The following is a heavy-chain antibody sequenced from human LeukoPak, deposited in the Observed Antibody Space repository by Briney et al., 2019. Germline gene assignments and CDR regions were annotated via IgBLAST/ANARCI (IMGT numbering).Heavy chain of an antibody. Sequence: GGSLRLSCAASGFTFSRFGMNWVRQAPGKGLEWVSYISSTGSPIYYADSVKGGFTISRDNAKNSLYLQMNSLRDDDTAVYYCAKEVAAASDWGQGTLVTVSS. CDR3: AKEVAAASD. J-gene: IGHJ4*02. V-gene: IGHV3-48*02. CDR2: ISSTGSPI. CDR1: GFTFSRFG. D-gene: IGHD6-13*01.